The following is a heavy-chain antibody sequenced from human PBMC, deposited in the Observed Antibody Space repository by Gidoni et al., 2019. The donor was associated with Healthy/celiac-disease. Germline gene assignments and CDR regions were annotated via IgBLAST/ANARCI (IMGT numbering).Heavy chain of an antibody. CDR1: GDSVPSNSSS. CDR2: TYYRSKWYN. CDR3: ARALPTGFLEWLLSRGDWFDP. V-gene: IGHV6-1*01. J-gene: IGHJ5*02. D-gene: IGHD3-3*01. Sequence: QVQLQQSGPGLVKPSQTLSLTCAISGDSVPSNSSSWNWIRQSPSRGLEWLGRTYYRSKWYNDYAVSVKSRITINPDTSKNQFSLQLNSVTPEDTAVYYCARALPTGFLEWLLSRGDWFDPWGQGTLVTVSS.